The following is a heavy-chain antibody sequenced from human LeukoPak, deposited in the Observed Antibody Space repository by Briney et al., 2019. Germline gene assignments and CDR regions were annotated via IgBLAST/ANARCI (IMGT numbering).Heavy chain of an antibody. CDR2: ISTNGGST. V-gene: IGHV3-23*01. D-gene: IGHD3-22*01. J-gene: IGHJ4*02. CDR1: GFTFSSYG. CDR3: SVMHRYYDGSGYWVQ. Sequence: GGSLRLSCAASGFTFSSYGMSWVRRAPGKGPEWVSGISTNGGSTSYADSVKGRFTISRDNPRNTLYMEMNSLRAEDTAVYYCSVMHRYYDGSGYWVQWGQGTLVTVSS.